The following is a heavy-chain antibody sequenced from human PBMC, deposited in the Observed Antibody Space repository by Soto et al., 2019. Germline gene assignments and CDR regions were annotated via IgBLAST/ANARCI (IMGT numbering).Heavy chain of an antibody. J-gene: IGHJ3*02. CDR1: GYTLTELS. CDR3: TRAPSYGAFDI. Sequence: ASVKVSCKVSGYTLTELSMHWVRQAPGKGLEWMGGIDPGDGDTIYAQKFQGRVTMTRDTSTSTVYMELSSLRSEDTAVYYCTRAPSYGAFDIWGQGTMVTVSS. D-gene: IGHD4-17*01. V-gene: IGHV1-24*01. CDR2: IDPGDGDT.